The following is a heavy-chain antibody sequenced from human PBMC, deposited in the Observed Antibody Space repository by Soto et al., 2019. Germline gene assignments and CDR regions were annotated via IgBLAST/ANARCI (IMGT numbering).Heavy chain of an antibody. CDR2: INPNSGGT. Sequence: ASVKVSCKASGYTFTGYYMHWVRQAPGQGLEWMGWINPNSGGTNYAQKFQGRVTMTRDTSISTAYMELSRLRSDDTAVYYCARDMNRRPYCSGVFCYSNYYYYGMAFCGQGSTVTGS. D-gene: IGHD2-15*01. V-gene: IGHV1-2*02. CDR1: GYTFTGYY. J-gene: IGHJ6*02. CDR3: ARDMNRRPYCSGVFCYSNYYYYGMAF.